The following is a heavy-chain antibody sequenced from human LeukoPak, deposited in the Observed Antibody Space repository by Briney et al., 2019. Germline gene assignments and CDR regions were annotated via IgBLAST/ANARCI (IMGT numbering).Heavy chain of an antibody. CDR2: IYSSGSV. D-gene: IGHD3/OR15-3a*01. CDR3: ARDLPWTNCLDY. Sequence: PSETLSLTCTVSNGSISDSYWSWIRQPAGKGLEWIGRIYSSGSVNYNPSLMNRVAMSVDTSKNQFSLRLTPVTAADTAVYYCARDLPWTNCLDYWGEGTLVTASS. J-gene: IGHJ4*02. V-gene: IGHV4-4*07. CDR1: NGSISDSY.